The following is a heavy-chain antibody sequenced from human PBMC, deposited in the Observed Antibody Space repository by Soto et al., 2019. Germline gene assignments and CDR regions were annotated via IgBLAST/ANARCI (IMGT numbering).Heavy chain of an antibody. CDR2: IYYSGST. V-gene: IGHV4-31*03. CDR3: ARYSSSSGRWFDP. D-gene: IGHD6-6*01. J-gene: IGHJ5*02. Sequence: QVQLQESGPGLVKPSQTLSLTCTVSGGSISSGGYYWSWIRQHPGKGLEWIGYIYYSGSTYYNTSLKSRVTVSVDTSKNQFSLKLSSVTAADTAVYYCARYSSSSGRWFDPWGQGTLVTVCS. CDR1: GGSISSGGYY.